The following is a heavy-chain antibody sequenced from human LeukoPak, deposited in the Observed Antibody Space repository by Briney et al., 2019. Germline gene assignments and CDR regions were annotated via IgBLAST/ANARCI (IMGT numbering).Heavy chain of an antibody. V-gene: IGHV4-59*01. D-gene: IGHD1-1*01. Sequence: SETLSLTCTVSGGSISSYYWSWIRQPPGKGLEWIGYIYYSGSTNYNPSLKSRVTISVDTSKNQFSLKLSSVAAADTAVYYCARGGGTDFDYWGQGTLVTVSS. CDR1: GGSISSYY. J-gene: IGHJ4*02. CDR2: IYYSGST. CDR3: ARGGGTDFDY.